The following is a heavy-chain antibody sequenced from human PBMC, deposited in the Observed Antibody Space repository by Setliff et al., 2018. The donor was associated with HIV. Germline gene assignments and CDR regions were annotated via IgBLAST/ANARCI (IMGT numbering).Heavy chain of an antibody. Sequence: GGSLRLSCVTSGFIFTDYWMSWVRQAPGKGLEWVANIRQDGGETHYVDSVKGRFTISRDNAKNSLYLQMSSLRADDTAVYYCARVVVVIGSQDYFDYWGQGMLVTVSS. D-gene: IGHD2-21*01. CDR2: IRQDGGET. J-gene: IGHJ4*02. V-gene: IGHV3-7*02. CDR1: GFIFTDYW. CDR3: ARVVVVIGSQDYFDY.